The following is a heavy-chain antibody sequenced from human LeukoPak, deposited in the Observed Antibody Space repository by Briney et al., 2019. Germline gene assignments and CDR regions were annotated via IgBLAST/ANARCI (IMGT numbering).Heavy chain of an antibody. D-gene: IGHD3-10*01. CDR2: INHSGST. CDR1: GGSFSGYY. CDR3: AKHYMGSSYNRALDY. J-gene: IGHJ4*02. Sequence: PSETLSLTCAVYGGSFSGYYWSWIRQPPGKGLEWIGEINHSGSTNYNPSLKSRVTISLDTSRNQFSLKLSSVTAADTAIYYCAKHYMGSSYNRALDYWGQGTLVTVSS. V-gene: IGHV4-34*01.